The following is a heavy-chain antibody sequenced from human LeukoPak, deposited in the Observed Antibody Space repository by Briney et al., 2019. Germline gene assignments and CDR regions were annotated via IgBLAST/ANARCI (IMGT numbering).Heavy chain of an antibody. CDR1: GFTFDDYA. D-gene: IGHD6-13*01. V-gene: IGHV3-9*01. CDR3: AKDESPMGIAAADY. CDR2: ISWNSGSI. Sequence: GRSLRLSCAASGFTFDDYAMHWVRQAPGKGLEWVSGISWNSGSIGYADSVKGRFTISRDNAKSSLYLQMNSLRAEDTALYYCAKDESPMGIAAADYWGQGTLVTVPS. J-gene: IGHJ4*02.